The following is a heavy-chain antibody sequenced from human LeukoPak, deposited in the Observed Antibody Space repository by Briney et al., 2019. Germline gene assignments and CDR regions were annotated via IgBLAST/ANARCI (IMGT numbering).Heavy chain of an antibody. J-gene: IGHJ4*02. CDR3: ARDRIAVAVN. V-gene: IGHV1-8*02. Sequence: GASVKVSCKASGYTFTSYDINWVRQATGQGLKWMGWMDPNSGNTGYAQKFQGRVTMTRDTSISTAYMELSRLRSDDTAVYYCARDRIAVAVNWGQGTLVTVSS. CDR2: MDPNSGNT. D-gene: IGHD6-19*01. CDR1: GYTFTSYD.